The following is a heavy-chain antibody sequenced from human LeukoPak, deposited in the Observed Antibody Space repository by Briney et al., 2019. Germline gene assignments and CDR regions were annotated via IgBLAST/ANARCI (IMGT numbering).Heavy chain of an antibody. J-gene: IGHJ4*02. V-gene: IGHV3-23*01. CDR1: VFTFRSHA. D-gene: IGHD2-21*02. CDR3: ARVKYCGDHCYCGCDY. Sequence: PGGSLRLSSAASVFTFRSHAMSRVRQAPGKGLEWVSVISGSGGTTYYADSVKGRFTISRDNSKNSLYLQINSLRAEDTAVYYCARVKYCGDHCYCGCDYWGQGTLVTVPS. CDR2: ISGSGGTT.